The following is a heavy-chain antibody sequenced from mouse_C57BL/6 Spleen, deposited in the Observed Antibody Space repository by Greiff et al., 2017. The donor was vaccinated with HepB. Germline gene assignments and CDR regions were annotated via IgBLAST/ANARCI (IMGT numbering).Heavy chain of an antibody. CDR1: GFTFSDYY. J-gene: IGHJ4*01. V-gene: IGHV5-16*01. CDR2: INYDGSST. CDR3: ARGGNLMDY. Sequence: EVQLVESEGGLVQPGSSMKLSCTASGFTFSDYYMAWVRQVPEKGLEWVANINYDGSSTYYLDSLKSRFIISRDNAKNILYLQMSSLKSEDTATYYCARGGNLMDYWGQGTSVTVSS.